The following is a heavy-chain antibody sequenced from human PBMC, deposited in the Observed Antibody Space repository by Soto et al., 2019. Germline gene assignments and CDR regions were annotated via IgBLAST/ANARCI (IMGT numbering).Heavy chain of an antibody. Sequence: GGSLRLSCIVSGFRISSYWMSWVRQAPGKGLEWVANIMQDGSEKQYVDSVEGRFTISRDNARNSLYLQMNGLRAEDTAVYYCGRGHSAPDYWGQGTLVTVSS. J-gene: IGHJ4*02. V-gene: IGHV3-7*01. CDR3: GRGHSAPDY. CDR1: GFRISSYW. CDR2: IMQDGSEK.